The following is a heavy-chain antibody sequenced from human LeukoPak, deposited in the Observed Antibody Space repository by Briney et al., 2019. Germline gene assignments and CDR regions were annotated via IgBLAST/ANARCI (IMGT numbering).Heavy chain of an antibody. J-gene: IGHJ5*02. Sequence: PSETLSLTCTVSGGSISGYYWSWIRQPPGKGLEWIGEINHSGSTNYNPSLKSRVTISVDTSKNQFSLKLSSVTAADTAVYYRARRKGPHYGSGSYYINNWFDPWGQGTLVTVSS. CDR2: INHSGST. CDR1: GGSISGYY. V-gene: IGHV4-34*01. D-gene: IGHD3-10*01. CDR3: ARRKGPHYGSGSYYINNWFDP.